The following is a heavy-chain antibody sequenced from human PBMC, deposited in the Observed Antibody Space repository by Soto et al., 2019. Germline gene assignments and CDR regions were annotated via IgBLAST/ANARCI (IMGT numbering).Heavy chain of an antibody. CDR2: IYYSGST. J-gene: IGHJ6*02. Sequence: SETLSLTCTVSGGSISSYYWSWIRQPPGKGLEWIGYIYYSGSTNYNPSLKSRVTISVDTSKNQFSLKLNSMTAADTAVYYCARLAVTTGYYYGMDVWGQGTTVTVSS. D-gene: IGHD4-17*01. CDR3: ARLAVTTGYYYGMDV. CDR1: GGSISSYY. V-gene: IGHV4-59*08.